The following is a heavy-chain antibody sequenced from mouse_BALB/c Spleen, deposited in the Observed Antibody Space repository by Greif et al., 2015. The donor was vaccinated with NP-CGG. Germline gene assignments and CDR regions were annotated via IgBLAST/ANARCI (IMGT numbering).Heavy chain of an antibody. V-gene: IGHV2-9*02. CDR2: IWAGGST. Sequence: VKVVESGPGLVAPSQSLSITCTASGFSLTSYGVHWVRQPPGKGLEWLGVIWAGGSTNYNSALMSRLSIGKDNSKSQVFLKMNSLQTDDTAMYYCASGGGTYYFDYWGQSTTLTVSS. J-gene: IGHJ2*01. CDR3: ASGGGTYYFDY. CDR1: GFSLTSYG. D-gene: IGHD4-1*01.